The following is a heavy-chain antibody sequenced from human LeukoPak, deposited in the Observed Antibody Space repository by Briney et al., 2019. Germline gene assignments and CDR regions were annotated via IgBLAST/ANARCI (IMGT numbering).Heavy chain of an antibody. D-gene: IGHD6-19*01. Sequence: GESLKISCQGSGYTFFTYWIGWLRQLPGKGLEWLGIINAGDADTRYSPSFQGQVTISADKSISPAYLQWSCLKASDTAMYYCARRGYRSGANAFDIWGQGTMVTVSS. CDR3: ARRGYRSGANAFDI. J-gene: IGHJ3*02. CDR2: INAGDADT. CDR1: GYTFFTYW. V-gene: IGHV5-51*01.